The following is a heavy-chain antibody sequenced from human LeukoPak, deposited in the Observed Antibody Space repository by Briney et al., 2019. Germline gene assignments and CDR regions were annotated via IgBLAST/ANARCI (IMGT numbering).Heavy chain of an antibody. V-gene: IGHV3-23*01. D-gene: IGHD6-19*01. CDR2: ISGSGGST. Sequence: GGSLRLSCAASGFTFSSYAMSWVRQAPGKGLECVSAISGSGGSTYYADSVKGRFTISRDNSKNTLYLQMNSLRAEDTAVYYCAKDQDSSGWYEVAFDIWGQGTMVTVSS. CDR3: AKDQDSSGWYEVAFDI. J-gene: IGHJ3*02. CDR1: GFTFSSYA.